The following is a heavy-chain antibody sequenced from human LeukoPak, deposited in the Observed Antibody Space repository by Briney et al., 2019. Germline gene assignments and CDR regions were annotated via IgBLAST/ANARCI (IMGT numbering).Heavy chain of an antibody. CDR3: ARLRFTIFGVVRYYMDV. CDR2: ISGSGGST. D-gene: IGHD3-3*01. J-gene: IGHJ6*03. CDR1: GFTFSSYE. V-gene: IGHV3-48*03. Sequence: GGSLRLSCAASGFTFSSYEMNWVRQAPGKGLEWVSAISGSGGSTYYADSVKGRFTISRDNAKNSLYLQMNSLRAEDTALYYCARLRFTIFGVVRYYMDVWGKGTTVTVSS.